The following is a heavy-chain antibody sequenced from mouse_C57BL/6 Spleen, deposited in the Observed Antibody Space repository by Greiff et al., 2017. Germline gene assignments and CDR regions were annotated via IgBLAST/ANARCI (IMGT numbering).Heavy chain of an antibody. CDR2: ISSGSSTI. Sequence: VMLVESGGGLVKPGGSLKLSCAASGFTFSDYGMHWVRQAPEKGLEWVAYISSGSSTIYYADTVKGRFTISRDNAKNTLFLQMTSLRSEDTAMYYCARPSPEEDAMDYWGQGTSVTVSS. CDR1: GFTFSDYG. J-gene: IGHJ4*01. V-gene: IGHV5-17*01. CDR3: ARPSPEEDAMDY.